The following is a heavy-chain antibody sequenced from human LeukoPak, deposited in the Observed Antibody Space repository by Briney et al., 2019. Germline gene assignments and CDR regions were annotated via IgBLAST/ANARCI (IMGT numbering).Heavy chain of an antibody. Sequence: GGSLRLSCAASGFTFSSYSMNWVRQAPGKGLEWVSSISSSSSYIYYADSVKGRFTMSRDNAKNSLYLQMNSLRAEDTAVSYCASLAAAAALGFDYWGQGTLVSVSS. V-gene: IGHV3-21*01. CDR3: ASLAAAAALGFDY. J-gene: IGHJ4*02. CDR1: GFTFSSYS. D-gene: IGHD6-13*01. CDR2: ISSSSSYI.